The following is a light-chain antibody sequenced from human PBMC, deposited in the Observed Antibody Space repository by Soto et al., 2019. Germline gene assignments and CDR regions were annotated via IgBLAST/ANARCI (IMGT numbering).Light chain of an antibody. CDR1: SSDVADYKF. V-gene: IGLV2-14*01. J-gene: IGLJ1*01. CDR2: DVS. CDR3: DSYTSSGTDV. Sequence: QSVLTQPASVSGSPGQSIAISCTGSSSDVADYKFVSWYQQNPGKAPKLMIYDVSSRPSGVANRFSGSKSGNTASLTISGLQAEDEADYYCDSYTSSGTDVFGSGTKVTVL.